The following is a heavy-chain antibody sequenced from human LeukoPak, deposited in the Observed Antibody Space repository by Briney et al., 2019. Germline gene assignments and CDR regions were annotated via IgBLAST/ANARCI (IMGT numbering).Heavy chain of an antibody. J-gene: IGHJ4*02. CDR3: AKGMYGSTSCPGDY. D-gene: IGHD2-2*01. CDR2: ISWNSGSI. CDR1: GFTFDDYA. Sequence: PGGSLRLSCAASGFTFDDYAMHWVRQAPGKGLEWVSGISWNSGSIGYADSVKGRFTISRDNAKNSLYLQMNGLRAEDTALYYCAKGMYGSTSCPGDYWGQGTLVTVSS. V-gene: IGHV3-9*01.